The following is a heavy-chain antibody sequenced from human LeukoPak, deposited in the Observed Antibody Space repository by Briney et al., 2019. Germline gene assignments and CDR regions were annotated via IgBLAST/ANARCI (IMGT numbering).Heavy chain of an antibody. CDR1: GGSISSSNW. J-gene: IGHJ4*02. D-gene: IGHD5-12*01. CDR3: VRDRNSNLRLGF. CDR2: IFHSGSV. Sequence: PSETLSLTCAVSGGSISSSNWWSWVRQPPGKGLEWIGEIFHSGSVNYNPSLTSRVTISVANSKNQFSLRLSSATAADTAVYYCVRDRNSNLRLGFWGQGTLVTVSS. V-gene: IGHV4-4*02.